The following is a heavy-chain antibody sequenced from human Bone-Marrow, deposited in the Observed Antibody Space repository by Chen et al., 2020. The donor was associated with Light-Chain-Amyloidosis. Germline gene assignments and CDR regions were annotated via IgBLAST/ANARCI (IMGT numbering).Heavy chain of an antibody. V-gene: IGHV5-51*01. D-gene: IGHD5-12*01. J-gene: IGHJ4*02. Sequence: CKGSGYTFPNYWIGWVRQMPGKGLEWMGVIYPDDSDARYSPSFEGQVTISADKSITTAYLQWSSLKASDTAMYYCARRRDGYNFDYWGQGTLVTVSS. CDR2: IYPDDSDA. CDR1: GYTFPNYW. CDR3: ARRRDGYNFDY.